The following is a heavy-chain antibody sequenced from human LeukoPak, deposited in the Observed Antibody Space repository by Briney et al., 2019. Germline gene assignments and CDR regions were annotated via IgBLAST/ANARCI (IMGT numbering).Heavy chain of an antibody. CDR3: ARGGLYSSSWYGGYY. Sequence: GASVKVSCKASGYTFTSYGISWVRQAPGQGLEWMGWINPNSGGTNYEQKFQGRVTMTRDTSISTAYMELSRLRTDDTAVYYCARGGLYSSSWYGGYYWDQGTLVTVSS. D-gene: IGHD6-13*01. J-gene: IGHJ4*02. CDR1: GYTFTSYG. V-gene: IGHV1-2*02. CDR2: INPNSGGT.